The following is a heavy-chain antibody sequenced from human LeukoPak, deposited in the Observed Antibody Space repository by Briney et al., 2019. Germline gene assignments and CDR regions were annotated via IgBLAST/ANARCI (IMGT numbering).Heavy chain of an antibody. CDR3: AKGRGSGLGYCSSTSCFYYYYGMDV. D-gene: IGHD2-2*01. Sequence: GGSLRLSCAASGFTFSSYGMHWVRQAPGKGLEWVAVISYDGSNKYYADSVKGRFTISRDNSKNTLYLQMNSLRAKDTAVYYCAKGRGSGLGYCSSTSCFYYYYGMDVWGQGTTVTVSS. CDR2: ISYDGSNK. J-gene: IGHJ6*02. CDR1: GFTFSSYG. V-gene: IGHV3-30*18.